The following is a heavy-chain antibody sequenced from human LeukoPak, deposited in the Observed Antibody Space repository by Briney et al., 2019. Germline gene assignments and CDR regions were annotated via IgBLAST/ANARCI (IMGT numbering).Heavy chain of an antibody. CDR2: ISVAGNT. V-gene: IGHV3-23*01. CDR1: GFTFSTYP. CDR3: AKYSATWYDDY. D-gene: IGHD6-13*01. Sequence: GGSLRLSCAASGFTFSTYPMAWVRQAPGKGLEWVSTISVAGNTYYADSVKGRFTISRGNSRNTLYLQMSSLRAEDTAVYYCAKYSATWYDDYWGQGTLLTVSS. J-gene: IGHJ4*02.